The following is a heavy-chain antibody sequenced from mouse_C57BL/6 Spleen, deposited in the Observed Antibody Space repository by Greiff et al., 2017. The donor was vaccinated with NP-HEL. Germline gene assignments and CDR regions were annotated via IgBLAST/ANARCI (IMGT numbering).Heavy chain of an antibody. CDR2: IDPENGDT. D-gene: IGHD1-1*01. CDR1: GYTFTSYW. J-gene: IGHJ3*01. Sequence: VQLQQPGTELVKPGASVKLSCKASGYTFTSYWMHWVKQRPGQGLEWIGWIDPENGDTEYASKFQGKATITADTSSNTAYLQLSSLTSEDTAVYYCTSLYGSSLPYWGQGTLVTVSA. V-gene: IGHV14-4*01. CDR3: TSLYGSSLPY.